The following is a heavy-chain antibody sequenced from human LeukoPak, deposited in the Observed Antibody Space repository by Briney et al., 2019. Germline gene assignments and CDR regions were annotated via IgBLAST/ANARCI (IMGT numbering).Heavy chain of an antibody. Sequence: SGGSLRLPCAASGFTFSRHWMSWVRQAPGKGLEWVADIKQGGNEKNYLDSVKGRFTISRDDAKNSLYLQMNSLRAEDTAVYYCARGPTYYYGSGSYYNGYYYYGMDVWGQGTTVTVSS. V-gene: IGHV3-7*01. CDR1: GFTFSRHW. CDR2: IKQGGNEK. CDR3: ARGPTYYYGSGSYYNGYYYYGMDV. D-gene: IGHD3-10*01. J-gene: IGHJ6*02.